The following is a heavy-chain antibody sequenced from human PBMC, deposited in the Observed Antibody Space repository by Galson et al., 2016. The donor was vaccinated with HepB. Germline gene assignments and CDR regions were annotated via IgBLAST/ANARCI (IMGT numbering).Heavy chain of an antibody. J-gene: IGHJ4*02. CDR3: ARALQYCSSNICPVGY. D-gene: IGHD2-2*01. CDR1: GYTFTSYG. CDR2: ISTYNDKT. Sequence: SVKVSCKASGYTFTSYGISWVRQAPGQGLEWMGWISTYNDKTNYAQKLQDRFTMTTDTSTTTAYMELRSLRSDDTAVYYCARALQYCSSNICPVGYWGQGTLVTVSS. V-gene: IGHV1-18*01.